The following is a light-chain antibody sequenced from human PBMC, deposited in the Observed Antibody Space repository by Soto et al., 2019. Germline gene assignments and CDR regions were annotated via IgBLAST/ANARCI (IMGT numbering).Light chain of an antibody. CDR2: GAS. CDR3: QQRSNWPT. J-gene: IGKJ5*01. Sequence: DIQMTQSPSTLSASVGDRVTITCRASQSISSWLAWYQQKPGKAPKLLIYGASSRATGIPDRFSGSGSGTDFTLTISSLEPEDFAVYYCQQRSNWPTFGQGTRLEIK. CDR1: QSISSW. V-gene: IGKV1-5*01.